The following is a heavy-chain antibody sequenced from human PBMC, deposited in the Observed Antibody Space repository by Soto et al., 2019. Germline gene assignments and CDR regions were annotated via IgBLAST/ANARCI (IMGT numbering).Heavy chain of an antibody. CDR2: INHSGST. CDR1: GGSFSGYY. Sequence: SETLSLTCAVYGGSFSGYYWSWIRQPPGKGLEWIGEINHSGSTNYNPSLKSRVTISVDTSKNQFSLKLSSVTAADTAVYYCARKPPYFDYIWGSYRLGGYFDYWGQGTLVTVSS. V-gene: IGHV4-34*01. CDR3: ARKPPYFDYIWGSYRLGGYFDY. D-gene: IGHD3-16*02. J-gene: IGHJ4*02.